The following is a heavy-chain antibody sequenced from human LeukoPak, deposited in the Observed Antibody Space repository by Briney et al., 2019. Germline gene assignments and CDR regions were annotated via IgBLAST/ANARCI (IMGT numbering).Heavy chain of an antibody. J-gene: IGHJ4*02. CDR1: SYTFTSYG. V-gene: IGHV1-18*01. Sequence: ASVKVSCKASSYTFTSYGISWVRQAPGQGLEWMGWISAYNGNTNYAQKLQGRVTMTTDTSTSTAYMELRSLRSDDTAVYYCARAPGYSGYDPAYYFDYWGQGTLVTVSS. D-gene: IGHD5-12*01. CDR2: ISAYNGNT. CDR3: ARAPGYSGYDPAYYFDY.